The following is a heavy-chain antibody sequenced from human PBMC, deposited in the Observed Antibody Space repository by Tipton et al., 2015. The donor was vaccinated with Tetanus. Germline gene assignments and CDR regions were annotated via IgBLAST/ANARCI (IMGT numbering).Heavy chain of an antibody. Sequence: SLRLSCTASGFTFTSYALHWVRQAPGKGLESVAIISYDGSKKYYADSVKGRFTISRDNSKNALYLQMNSLRVEDTAMYYCARDRRGGLWLDGGFDYWGQGTLVTVSS. CDR2: ISYDGSKK. CDR3: ARDRRGGLWLDGGFDY. D-gene: IGHD3-10*01. V-gene: IGHV3-30-3*01. J-gene: IGHJ4*02. CDR1: GFTFTSYA.